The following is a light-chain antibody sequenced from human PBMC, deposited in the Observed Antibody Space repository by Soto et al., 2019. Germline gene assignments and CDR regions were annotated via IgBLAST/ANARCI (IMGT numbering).Light chain of an antibody. Sequence: QAVVTQPPSASGTPGQTVTIPCSGSSSNIGSAYIYWYQHLPGTAPKLLIYRNNQRPSGVPDRFSASKSGTSASLAISGLRSEDDADYYCAAWDDSLVVFGGGTKVTVL. CDR2: RNN. CDR1: SSNIGSAY. V-gene: IGLV1-47*01. CDR3: AAWDDSLVV. J-gene: IGLJ2*01.